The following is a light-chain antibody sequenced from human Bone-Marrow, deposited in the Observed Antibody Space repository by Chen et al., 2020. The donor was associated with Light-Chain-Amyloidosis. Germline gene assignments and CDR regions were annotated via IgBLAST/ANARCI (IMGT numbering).Light chain of an antibody. CDR3: SSYTITNTLV. J-gene: IGLJ1*01. V-gene: IGLV2-14*01. CDR2: EVT. Sequence: QSALTQPAYVSGSPGQSITLSCTGTSIDVGGDNHVSWYQQHPDKAPKLMIYEVTNRPSWVPDRFSGSKSDNTASLTIAGLQTEDEADYFCSSYTITNTLVFGSGTRVTVL. CDR1: SIDVGGDNH.